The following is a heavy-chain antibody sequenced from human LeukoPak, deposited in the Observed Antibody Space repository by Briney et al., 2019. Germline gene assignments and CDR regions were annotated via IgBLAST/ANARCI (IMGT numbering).Heavy chain of an antibody. CDR1: GGTFSNYA. D-gene: IGHD6-13*01. J-gene: IGHJ4*02. V-gene: IGHV1-69*13. CDR2: IIPIFETT. CDR3: ARAGSSSWSDFDY. Sequence: ASVNVSCKASGGTFSNYAISWVRQTPGQGLEWMGGIIPIFETTNYTQKFHGRVTITADESTSTVYIELSRLGSDDTAVYFCARAGSSSWSDFDYWGQGTLVTVSS.